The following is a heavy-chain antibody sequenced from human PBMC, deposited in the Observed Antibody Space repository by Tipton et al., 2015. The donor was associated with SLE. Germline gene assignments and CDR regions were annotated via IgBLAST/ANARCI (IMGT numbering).Heavy chain of an antibody. Sequence: TLSLTCTVSGGSISSGDYYWSWIRQPPGKGLEWIGYIYYSGSTYYNPSLKSRVTISVDTSRNQFSLKLSSVTASDTAVYYCAREVEGCFHHWGQGTLVTVSS. J-gene: IGHJ1*01. CDR3: AREVEGCFHH. V-gene: IGHV4-30-4*01. CDR2: IYYSGST. CDR1: GGSISSGDYY.